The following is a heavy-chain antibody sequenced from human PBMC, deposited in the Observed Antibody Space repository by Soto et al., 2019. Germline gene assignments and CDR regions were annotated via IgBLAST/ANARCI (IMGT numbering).Heavy chain of an antibody. CDR1: GFTFSSYA. D-gene: IGHD6-19*01. CDR2: ISGSGGST. CDR3: EKDQGVSSGWYNFDY. V-gene: IGHV3-23*01. Sequence: EVQLLESGGGLVQPGGSLRLSCAASGFTFSSYAMSWVRQAPGKGLEWVSAISGSGGSTYYADSVKGRFTISRDNSKNTLYLQMNSLRAEDTAVYYCEKDQGVSSGWYNFDYWGQGTLVTVSS. J-gene: IGHJ4*02.